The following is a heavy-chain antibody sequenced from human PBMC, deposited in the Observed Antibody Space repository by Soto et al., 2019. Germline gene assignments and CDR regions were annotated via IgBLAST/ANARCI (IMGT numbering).Heavy chain of an antibody. D-gene: IGHD3-10*01. CDR3: AKGRGGSGSLTPRVDF. CDR1: GFTFNNYA. J-gene: IGHJ4*02. V-gene: IGHV3-23*01. Sequence: EVQLLESGGGLVQPGGSLRLSCAASGFTFNNYAMTWVRQAPGKGLEWVSAISGGGDTASYADSVKGRFNVSRDGSKNTLYLQMRSLRAVDAALYYCAKGRGGSGSLTPRVDFWGQGTLVTVSS. CDR2: ISGGGDTA.